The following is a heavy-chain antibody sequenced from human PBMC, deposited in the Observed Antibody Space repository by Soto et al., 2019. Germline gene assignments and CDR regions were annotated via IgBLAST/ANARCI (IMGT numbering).Heavy chain of an antibody. CDR3: ARSIVVVTAADY. D-gene: IGHD2-21*02. Sequence: ASVKVSCKASGGTFSSYTISWVRQAPGQRLEWMGWIDAGNGNTKYSQKFQGRVTITRDTSASTAYMELSSLRSEDTAVYYCARSIVVVTAADYWGQGTLVTVSS. V-gene: IGHV1-3*01. CDR2: IDAGNGNT. CDR1: GGTFSSYT. J-gene: IGHJ4*02.